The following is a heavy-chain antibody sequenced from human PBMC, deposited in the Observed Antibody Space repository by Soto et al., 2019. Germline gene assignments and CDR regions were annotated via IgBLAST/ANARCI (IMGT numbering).Heavy chain of an antibody. CDR3: ARDTGDGTFDF. CDR1: GYTFSSYA. V-gene: IGHV1-3*01. Sequence: ASVKVSCKASGYTFSSYAMHWVRQASGQRLEWMGWINAGYGNTKSSQKFQDRVTISRDTSASTAYMELTSLRSEDTAVYYCARDTGDGTFDFWGQGTLVTVPS. D-gene: IGHD7-27*01. J-gene: IGHJ4*02. CDR2: INAGYGNT.